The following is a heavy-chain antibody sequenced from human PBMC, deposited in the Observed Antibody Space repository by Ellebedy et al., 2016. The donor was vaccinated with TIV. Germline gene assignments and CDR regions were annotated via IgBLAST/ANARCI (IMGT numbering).Heavy chain of an antibody. CDR3: ARDRNWSGYQDYYGMDV. Sequence: ASVKVSCXASGYTFTGYYMHWVRQAPGQGLEWMGWINPNSGGTNYAQKFQGWVTMTRDTSISTAYMELSRLRSDDTAVYYCARDRNWSGYQDYYGMDVWGQGTTVTVSS. CDR2: INPNSGGT. CDR1: GYTFTGYY. V-gene: IGHV1-2*04. J-gene: IGHJ6*02. D-gene: IGHD3-3*01.